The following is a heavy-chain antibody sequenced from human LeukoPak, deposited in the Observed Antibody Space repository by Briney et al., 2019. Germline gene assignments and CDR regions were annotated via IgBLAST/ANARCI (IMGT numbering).Heavy chain of an antibody. CDR1: GFRFGSYA. D-gene: IGHD1-14*01. CDR2: ICGSVSGSGDCT. J-gene: IGHJ3*01. Sequence: PGGSLRLSCAASGFRFGSYAMRWVRHAAEEALEWGSEICGSVSGSGDCTHYADSVKGRFTISRDNSKKTLYLQMNSLRAEDTDVYYCANGKVNHDGALDACGQGTLVTVSS. CDR3: ANGKVNHDGALDA. V-gene: IGHV3-23*01.